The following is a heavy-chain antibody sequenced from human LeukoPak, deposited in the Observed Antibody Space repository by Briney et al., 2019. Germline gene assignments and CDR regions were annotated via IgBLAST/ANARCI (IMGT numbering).Heavy chain of an antibody. J-gene: IGHJ6*02. V-gene: IGHV4-59*01. CDR2: IYYSGST. D-gene: IGHD6-13*01. CDR3: ARDKGAAGMYYYYGMDV. CDR1: GGSISSYY. Sequence: PSETLSLTCTVSGGSISSYYWSWIRQPPGKGVEWIGYIYYSGSTNYNPSLKSRVTISVDTSKNQFSLKLSSVTAADTAVYYCARDKGAAGMYYYYGMDVWGQGTTVTVSS.